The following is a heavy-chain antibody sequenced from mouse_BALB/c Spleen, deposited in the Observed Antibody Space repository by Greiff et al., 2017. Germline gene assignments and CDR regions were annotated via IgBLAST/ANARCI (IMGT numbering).Heavy chain of an antibody. D-gene: IGHD2-4*01. CDR3: ASSYDYDEYYAMDY. CDR1: GFTFSDYY. CDR2: ISDGGSYT. V-gene: IGHV5-4*02. Sequence: EVKLMESGGGLVKPGGSLKLSCAASGFTFSDYYMYWVRQTPEKRLEWVATISDGGSYTYYPDSVKGRFTISRDNAKNNLYLQMSSLKSEDTAMYYCASSYDYDEYYAMDYWGQGTSVTVSS. J-gene: IGHJ4*01.